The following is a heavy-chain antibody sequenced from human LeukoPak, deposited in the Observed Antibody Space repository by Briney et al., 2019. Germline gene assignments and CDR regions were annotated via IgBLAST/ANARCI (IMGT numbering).Heavy chain of an antibody. D-gene: IGHD1-26*01. Sequence: GESLKISCKGSGYRFTSYWIGWVRQMPGKGLEWMGIIYPGDSDTRYSPSFQGQVTISADKSISTAYLQWSSLKASDTAMYYCARSRDSIVGATTFDYWGQGTLVTVSS. V-gene: IGHV5-51*01. J-gene: IGHJ4*02. CDR3: ARSRDSIVGATTFDY. CDR1: GYRFTSYW. CDR2: IYPGDSDT.